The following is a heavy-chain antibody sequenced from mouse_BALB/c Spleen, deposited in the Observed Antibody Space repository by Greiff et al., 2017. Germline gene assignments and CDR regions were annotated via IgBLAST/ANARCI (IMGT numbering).Heavy chain of an antibody. CDR3: ARGAIYYGNYVDAMDY. D-gene: IGHD2-1*01. V-gene: IGHV3-6*02. CDR2: ISYDGSN. J-gene: IGHJ4*01. CDR1: GYSITSGYY. Sequence: DVKLQESGPGLVKPSQSLSLTCSVTGYSITSGYYWNWIRQFPGNKLEWMGYISYDGSNNYNPSLKNRISITRDTSKNQFFLKLNSVTTEDTATYYCARGAIYYGNYVDAMDYWGQGTSVTVSS.